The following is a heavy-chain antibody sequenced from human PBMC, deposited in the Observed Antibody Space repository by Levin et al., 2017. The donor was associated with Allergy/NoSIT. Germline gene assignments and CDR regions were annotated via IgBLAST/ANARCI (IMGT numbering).Heavy chain of an antibody. Sequence: QAGGSLRLSCTASGFSFGDYAMSWFRQAPGKGLEWVGFIRSKAYGGTTEYAASVKGRFTISRDDSKSIAYLQMNSLKTEDTAVYYCTRDDFRPGPYFDYWGQGTLVTVSS. CDR1: GFSFGDYA. CDR3: TRDDFRPGPYFDY. CDR2: IRSKAYGGTT. J-gene: IGHJ4*02. V-gene: IGHV3-49*03. D-gene: IGHD3/OR15-3a*01.